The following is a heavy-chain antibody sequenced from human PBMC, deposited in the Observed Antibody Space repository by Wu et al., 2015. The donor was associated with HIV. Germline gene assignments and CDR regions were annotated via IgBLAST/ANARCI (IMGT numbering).Heavy chain of an antibody. CDR2: ITPVLGST. Sequence: QVLLVQSGAEIKKPGSSVKVSCKASRDTFKRFAITWVRQAPGQGLECMGKITPVLGSTVYTQKFQDRVTITADESTSTSYMELSSLTSEDTAVYYCAREVGAMLANWFDPWGQGTQVIVSS. CDR1: RDTFKRFA. V-gene: IGHV1-69*11. D-gene: IGHD3-10*01. CDR3: AREVGAMLANWFDP. J-gene: IGHJ5*02.